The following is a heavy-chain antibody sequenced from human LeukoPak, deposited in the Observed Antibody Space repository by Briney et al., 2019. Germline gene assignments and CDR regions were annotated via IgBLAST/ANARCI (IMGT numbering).Heavy chain of an antibody. CDR2: LIPIFGTA. V-gene: IGHV1-69*13. Sequence: ASVKVSCKASGGTFSSYAISWVRQAPGQGLEWMGGLIPIFGTANYAQKFQGRVTITADESTSTAYMELSSLRSEDTAVYYCARENVVAAYYYYYGMDVWGQGTTVTVSS. CDR1: GGTFSSYA. J-gene: IGHJ6*02. D-gene: IGHD5-12*01. CDR3: ARENVVAAYYYYYGMDV.